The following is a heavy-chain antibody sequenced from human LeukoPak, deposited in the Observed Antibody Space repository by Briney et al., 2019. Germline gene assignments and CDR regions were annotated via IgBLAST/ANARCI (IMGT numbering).Heavy chain of an antibody. Sequence: PGGSLRLSCAASGFTFSSYAMSWVRQAPGKGLEWVSAISGSGGSTYYADSVKGRFTISRDNSKNTLYLQMNSLRAEDTAVYYCASSYRSSYYYYYGMDVWGQGTTVTVSS. CDR3: ASSYRSSYYYYYGMDV. J-gene: IGHJ6*02. V-gene: IGHV3-23*01. D-gene: IGHD6-13*01. CDR1: GFTFSSYA. CDR2: ISGSGGST.